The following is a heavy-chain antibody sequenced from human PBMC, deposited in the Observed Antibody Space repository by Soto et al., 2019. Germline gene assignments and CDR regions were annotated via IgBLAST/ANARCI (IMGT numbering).Heavy chain of an antibody. CDR2: IIPIVGTA. V-gene: IGHV1-69*13. Sequence: SVKVSCKASGGTFSSYAISWVRQAPGQGLEWMGGIIPIVGTANYAQKFQGRVTITADESTSTAYMELSSLRSEDAAVYYCARGEYDYVWGSYRPLYYYYGMDVWGQGTTVTVSS. D-gene: IGHD3-16*02. CDR1: GGTFSSYA. J-gene: IGHJ6*02. CDR3: ARGEYDYVWGSYRPLYYYYGMDV.